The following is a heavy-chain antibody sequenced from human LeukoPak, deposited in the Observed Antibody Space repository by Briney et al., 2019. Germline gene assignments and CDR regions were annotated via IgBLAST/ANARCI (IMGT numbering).Heavy chain of an antibody. J-gene: IGHJ3*02. V-gene: IGHV3-23*01. CDR2: ISISGGST. CDR1: GFTFSSHA. CDR3: AKGYSDYHAFDI. D-gene: IGHD5-12*01. Sequence: GGSLRLSCAASGFTFSSHAMSWVRQAPGKGLEWVSAISISGGSTYYADSVKGRFTISRDNSKNTLYLQMNSLRPEDTAVYYCAKGYSDYHAFDIWGQGTMVTVSS.